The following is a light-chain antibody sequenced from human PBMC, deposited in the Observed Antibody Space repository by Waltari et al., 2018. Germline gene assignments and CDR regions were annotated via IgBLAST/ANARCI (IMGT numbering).Light chain of an antibody. CDR1: KLGDKI. CDR3: QTWDSSSYV. CDR2: EDT. Sequence: SYELTQQPSVSVSPGQAVSITCSGKKLGDKIVNWYQQKAGQSPVLVIYEDTKRPSGIPGRLSASNSGNTATLTISETQAMDEADYYCQTWDSSSYVFGTGTTVTVL. V-gene: IGLV3-1*01. J-gene: IGLJ1*01.